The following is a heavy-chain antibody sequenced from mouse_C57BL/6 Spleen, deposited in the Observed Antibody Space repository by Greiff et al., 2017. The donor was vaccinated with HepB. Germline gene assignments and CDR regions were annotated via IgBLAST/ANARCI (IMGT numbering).Heavy chain of an antibody. J-gene: IGHJ1*03. CDR1: GFSFNTYA. V-gene: IGHV10-1*01. CDR2: IRSKSNNYAT. Sequence: GGGLVQPKGSLKLSCAASGFSFNTYAMNWVRQAPGKGLEWVARIRSKSNNYATYYADSVKDRFTISRDDSESMLYLQMNNLKTEDTAMYYCVRQQGGRYFDVWGTGTTVTVSS. CDR3: VRQQGGRYFDV.